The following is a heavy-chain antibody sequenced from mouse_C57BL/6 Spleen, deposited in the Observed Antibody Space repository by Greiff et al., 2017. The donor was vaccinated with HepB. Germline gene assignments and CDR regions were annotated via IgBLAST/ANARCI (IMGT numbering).Heavy chain of an antibody. Sequence: QVQLQQPGTELVKPGDSVKLSCKASGYTFTSYWMHWVKQRPGQGLEWIGNINTSNGGTNYNEKFKSKATLTVDKSSSTAYMQLSSLTSEDSAVYYCARSTGTFAMDYWGQGTSVTVSS. D-gene: IGHD4-1*01. CDR1: GYTFTSYW. J-gene: IGHJ4*01. CDR2: INTSNGGT. CDR3: ARSTGTFAMDY. V-gene: IGHV1-53*01.